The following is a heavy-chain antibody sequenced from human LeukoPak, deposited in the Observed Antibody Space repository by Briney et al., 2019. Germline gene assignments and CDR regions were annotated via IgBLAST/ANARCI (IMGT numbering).Heavy chain of an antibody. Sequence: GGSLRLSCSASGFTFSNYAMHWVRQAPGKGLEYVSAVSNNGGTTDYADSVRGRFTIVRHNSKNTLYLQMSSLVVEDTAVYYCVKGRVAVTGPFNYWGQGTLVTVSS. CDR3: VKGRVAVTGPFNY. CDR1: GFTFSNYA. CDR2: VSNNGGTT. D-gene: IGHD6-19*01. V-gene: IGHV3-64D*06. J-gene: IGHJ4*02.